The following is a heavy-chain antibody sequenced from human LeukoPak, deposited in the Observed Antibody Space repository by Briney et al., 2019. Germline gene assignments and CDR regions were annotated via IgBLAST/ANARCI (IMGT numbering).Heavy chain of an antibody. D-gene: IGHD6-13*01. V-gene: IGHV3-21*01. Sequence: PGGSLRLSCAASGFTFSSYSMNWVRQAPGKGLEWVSSISSSSSYIYYADSVKGRFTISRDNAKNTLYLQMNSLRAEDTAVYYCARVSSSSWWALDYWGQGTLVTASS. CDR3: ARVSSSSWWALDY. J-gene: IGHJ4*02. CDR1: GFTFSSYS. CDR2: ISSSSSYI.